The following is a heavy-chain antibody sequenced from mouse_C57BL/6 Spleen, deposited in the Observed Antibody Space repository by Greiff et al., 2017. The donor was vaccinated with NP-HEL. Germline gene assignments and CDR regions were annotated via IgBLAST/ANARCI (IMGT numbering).Heavy chain of an antibody. CDR2: INPSSGYT. V-gene: IGHV1-4*01. CDR3: SRGADYGY. CDR1: GYTFTSYT. D-gene: IGHD2-4*01. Sequence: VNVVESGAELARPGASVKMSCKASGYTFTSYTMHWVKQRPGQGLEWIGYINPSSGYTKYNQKFKDKATLTADKSSSTAYMSLSSRPSQDSAVYYCSRGADYGYWCKGTTLTVFS. J-gene: IGHJ2*01.